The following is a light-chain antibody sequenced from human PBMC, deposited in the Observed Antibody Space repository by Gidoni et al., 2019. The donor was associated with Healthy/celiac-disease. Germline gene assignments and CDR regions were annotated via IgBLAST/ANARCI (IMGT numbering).Light chain of an antibody. V-gene: IGKV3-11*01. CDR1: QSVSSY. CDR2: DSS. Sequence: EIVMTQSPATLSVSPGERATLSCRASQSVSSYLAWYQQKPGQAPRLLIYDSSNRATGIPPRFSGSGSGTDFTLTISSLEPEDFAVYYCQQRNKWPPLTFGGXTKVEIK. CDR3: QQRNKWPPLT. J-gene: IGKJ4*01.